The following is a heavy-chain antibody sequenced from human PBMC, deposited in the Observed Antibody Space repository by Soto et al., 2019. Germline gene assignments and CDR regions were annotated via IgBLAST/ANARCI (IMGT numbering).Heavy chain of an antibody. J-gene: IGHJ5*02. CDR1: GGSISSGGYS. D-gene: IGHD3-3*01. CDR2: IYHSGST. V-gene: IGHV4-30-2*01. CDR3: ARGEAIFGGIENWFDP. Sequence: SETLSLTCAVSGGSISSGGYSWSWIRQPPGKGLEWIGYIYHSGSTYYNPSLKSRVTISVDRSKNQFSLKLSSVTAADTAVYYCARGEAIFGGIENWFDPWAREPWSPSPQ.